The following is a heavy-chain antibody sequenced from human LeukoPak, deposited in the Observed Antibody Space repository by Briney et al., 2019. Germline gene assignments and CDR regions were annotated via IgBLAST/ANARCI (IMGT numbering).Heavy chain of an antibody. CDR3: AREEVRYGMDV. CDR1: GFTVSSNY. V-gene: IGHV3-66*01. J-gene: IGHJ6*02. Sequence: PGGSLRLSCAASGFTVSSNYMSWVRQAPGKGLEWVSVIYSGGSTYYADSVKGRFNISRGNSKNTLYLQMNSLRAEDAAVYYCAREEVRYGMDVWGQGTTVTVSS. CDR2: IYSGGST.